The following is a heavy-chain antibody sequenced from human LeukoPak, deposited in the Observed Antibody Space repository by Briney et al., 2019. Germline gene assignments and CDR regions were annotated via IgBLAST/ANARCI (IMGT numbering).Heavy chain of an antibody. CDR2: ISGSGGST. CDR1: GFTFSSYA. J-gene: IGHJ3*02. Sequence: PGGSLRLSCAASGFTFSSYAMSWVRQAPVKGLEWVSAISGSGGSTYYADSVKGRFTISRDNSKNTLYLQMNSLRAEDTAVYYCAKDSHLQHLVLSGAFDIWGQGTMVTVSS. D-gene: IGHD6-13*01. CDR3: AKDSHLQHLVLSGAFDI. V-gene: IGHV3-23*01.